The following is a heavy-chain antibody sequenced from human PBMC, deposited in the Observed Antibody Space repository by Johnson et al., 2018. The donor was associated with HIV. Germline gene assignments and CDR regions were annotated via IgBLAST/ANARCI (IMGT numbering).Heavy chain of an antibody. Sequence: QVQLVESGGGVVQPGRSLRLSCVASGFTFSSYAMHWVRQAPGKGLEWVAVISYDGSNQYYADSVKGRFTISRDNSKNTVFLQMNSLRPEDTAMYYCAAYYDFWSGSYTSGFDIWGQGTMVTVSS. CDR1: GFTFSSYA. CDR2: ISYDGSNQ. V-gene: IGHV3-30*04. D-gene: IGHD3-3*01. CDR3: AAYYDFWSGSYTSGFDI. J-gene: IGHJ3*02.